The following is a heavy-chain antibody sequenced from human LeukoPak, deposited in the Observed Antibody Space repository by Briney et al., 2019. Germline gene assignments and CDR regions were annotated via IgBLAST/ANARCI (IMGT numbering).Heavy chain of an antibody. CDR1: GFTFSNYA. Sequence: GGSLRLSCVASGFTFSNYAMHWVRQAPGKGLEWVAVISDDGSNNYYADSVKGRFTISRDNSKNTLYLQVNSLRVEDTGVYFCARGGSDTAMAHDYWGQGILVTVSS. J-gene: IGHJ4*02. CDR2: ISDDGSNN. V-gene: IGHV3-30*03. D-gene: IGHD5-18*01. CDR3: ARGGSDTAMAHDY.